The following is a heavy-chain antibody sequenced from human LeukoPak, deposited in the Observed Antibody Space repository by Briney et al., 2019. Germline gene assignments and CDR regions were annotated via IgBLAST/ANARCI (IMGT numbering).Heavy chain of an antibody. Sequence: GGSLRLSCAASGFTFSSYSMNWARQAPGKGLEWVSSISASPYIYSADSVKGRFTLSRDNSKNSLYLQMNSLRAEDTALYYCARDRQLADWGQGTLVTVSS. CDR3: ARDRQLAD. J-gene: IGHJ4*02. CDR1: GFTFSSYS. CDR2: ISASPYI. V-gene: IGHV3-21*04. D-gene: IGHD6-13*01.